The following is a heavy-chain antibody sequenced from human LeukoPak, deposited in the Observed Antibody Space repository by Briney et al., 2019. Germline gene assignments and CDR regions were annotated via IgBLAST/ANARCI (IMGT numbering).Heavy chain of an antibody. V-gene: IGHV3-30*04. Sequence: GRSLRLSCAASGFTFSSYAMHWVRQAPGKGLEWVAVISYDGSNKYYADSVKGRFTISRDNSKNTLYLQMNSLRAEDTAVYYCARELSSNGSGYYFDYWGQGTLVTVSS. CDR3: ARELSSNGSGYYFDY. D-gene: IGHD3-22*01. J-gene: IGHJ4*02. CDR2: ISYDGSNK. CDR1: GFTFSSYA.